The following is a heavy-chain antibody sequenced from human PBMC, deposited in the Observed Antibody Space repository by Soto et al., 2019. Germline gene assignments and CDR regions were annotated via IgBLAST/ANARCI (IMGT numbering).Heavy chain of an antibody. CDR1: GFSFGKYA. V-gene: IGHV3-23*01. CDR2: TIGSGGST. J-gene: IGHJ6*02. Sequence: GGSLRLSCAASGFSFGKYAISWVRQGPGEGLEWVSTTIGSGGSTYYTDSVKGRFTVSRDNSRNTLYMEMNSLRAEDTAVYHCEKDGGIEATRTGNNYDFMEVWGQGTTVIVSS. D-gene: IGHD6-6*01. CDR3: EKDGGIEATRTGNNYDFMEV.